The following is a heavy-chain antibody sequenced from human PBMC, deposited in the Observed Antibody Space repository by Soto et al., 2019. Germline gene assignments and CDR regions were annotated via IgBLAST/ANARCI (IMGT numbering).Heavy chain of an antibody. CDR3: ARDRTDSGYYTNWLDP. CDR1: GYTFTTYD. D-gene: IGHD3-22*01. Sequence: SVKVSCKASGYTFTTYDIHWVRQVTGQGLEWVGRIIPIFGTTNYAQNLQGRVTISADKSTLTSYMELHSLTSDDTALYYCARDRTDSGYYTNWLDPWGQGTQVTVSS. V-gene: IGHV1-69*06. CDR2: IIPIFGTT. J-gene: IGHJ5*02.